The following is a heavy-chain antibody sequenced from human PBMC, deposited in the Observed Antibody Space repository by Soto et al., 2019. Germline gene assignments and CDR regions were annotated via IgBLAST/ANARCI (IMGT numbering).Heavy chain of an antibody. Sequence: QVQLVESGGGVVQPGRSLRLSCAASGFTFSNYPMHWVRQAPGKGLEWVAVISDDGSNKYYADSVKGRFTISRDNSKNTLYLQMNSLRAEDTAVYYCARGLGGCDGDYNYFTYWGQGTLVIVSS. CDR2: ISDDGSNK. J-gene: IGHJ4*02. D-gene: IGHD4-17*01. CDR1: GFTFSNYP. V-gene: IGHV3-30-3*01. CDR3: ARGLGGCDGDYNYFTY.